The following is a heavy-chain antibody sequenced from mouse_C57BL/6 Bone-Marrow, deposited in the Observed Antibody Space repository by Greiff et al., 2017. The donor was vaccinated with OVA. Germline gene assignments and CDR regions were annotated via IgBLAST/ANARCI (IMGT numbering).Heavy chain of an antibody. J-gene: IGHJ3*01. CDR3: ASPDYYGSSSWFAY. CDR1: GYTFTSYW. CDR2: IYPGSGST. D-gene: IGHD1-1*01. Sequence: QVQLKQPGAELVKPGASVKMSCKASGYTFTSYWITLVKQRPGQGLEWIGDIYPGSGSTNYNEKFKSKATLTVDTSSSTAYMQLSSLTSEDSAVYYCASPDYYGSSSWFAYWGQGTLVTVSA. V-gene: IGHV1-55*01.